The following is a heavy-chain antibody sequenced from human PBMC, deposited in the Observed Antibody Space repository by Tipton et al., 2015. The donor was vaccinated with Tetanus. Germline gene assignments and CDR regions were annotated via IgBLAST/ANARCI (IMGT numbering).Heavy chain of an antibody. Sequence: SLRLSCAASGFTFSSYGMHWVRQAPGKGLEWVAVISYDGSNKYYADSVKGRFTISRDNSKNTLYLQMNSLRAEDTAVYYCAKEGSSSGISETFPFDIWGQGTMVTVSS. D-gene: IGHD3-10*01. CDR1: GFTFSSYG. CDR3: AKEGSSSGISETFPFDI. J-gene: IGHJ3*02. CDR2: ISYDGSNK. V-gene: IGHV3-30*18.